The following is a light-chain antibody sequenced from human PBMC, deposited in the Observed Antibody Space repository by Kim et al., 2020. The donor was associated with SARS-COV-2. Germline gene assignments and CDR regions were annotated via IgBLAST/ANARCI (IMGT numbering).Light chain of an antibody. J-gene: IGLJ1*01. CDR1: SLRSYY. V-gene: IGLV3-19*01. Sequence: SSELTQDPAVSVALGQTVRITCQGDSLRSYYASWYQQKPGQAPVLVIYGKNNRPSGIPDRFSGSSSGNTASLTITGAQAEDEADYYCNSQDSSGNHLVFGTGSKVTFL. CDR3: NSQDSSGNHLV. CDR2: GKN.